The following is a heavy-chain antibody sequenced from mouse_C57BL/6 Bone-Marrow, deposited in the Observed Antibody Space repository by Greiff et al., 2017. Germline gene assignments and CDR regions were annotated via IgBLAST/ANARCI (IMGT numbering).Heavy chain of an antibody. D-gene: IGHD2-1*01. Sequence: QVQLQQSGAELVRPGASVTLSCKASGYTFTDYEMHWVKQTPVHGLEWIGAIDPETGGTAYNQKFKGKAILTADKSSSTAYLELRSLTSEDSAVYYCTRSRGNSLFDYWGQGTTLTVSS. V-gene: IGHV1-15*01. J-gene: IGHJ2*01. CDR1: GYTFTDYE. CDR2: IDPETGGT. CDR3: TRSRGNSLFDY.